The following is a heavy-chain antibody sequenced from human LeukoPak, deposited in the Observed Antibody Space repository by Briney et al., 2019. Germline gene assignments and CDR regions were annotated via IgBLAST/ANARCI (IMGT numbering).Heavy chain of an antibody. J-gene: IGHJ5*02. CDR2: ISSSGSTI. CDR1: GFTFSSYE. Sequence: GGSLRLSCAASGFTFSSYEMSWVRQAPGKGLEWVSYISSSGSTIYYADSVKGRFTISRDNAKNSLYLQMNGLRAEDTAAYYCARGATDTTRWFDPWGQGTLVTVSS. D-gene: IGHD1-7*01. CDR3: ARGATDTTRWFDP. V-gene: IGHV3-48*03.